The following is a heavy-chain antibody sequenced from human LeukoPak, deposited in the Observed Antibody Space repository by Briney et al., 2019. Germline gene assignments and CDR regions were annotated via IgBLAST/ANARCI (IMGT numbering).Heavy chain of an antibody. CDR2: IYYSGST. J-gene: IGHJ5*02. D-gene: IGHD3-16*01. Sequence: SETLSLTCTVPGGSISSSSYYWGWIRQPPGKGLEWIGSIYYSGSTYYNPSLKSRVTISVDTSKNQFSLKLSSVTAADTAVYYCARLGGGGYATWFDPWGQGTLVTVSS. CDR1: GGSISSSSYY. V-gene: IGHV4-39*01. CDR3: ARLGGGGYATWFDP.